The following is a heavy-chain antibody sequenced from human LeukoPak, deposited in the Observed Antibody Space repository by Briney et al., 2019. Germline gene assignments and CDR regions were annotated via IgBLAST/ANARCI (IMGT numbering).Heavy chain of an antibody. CDR3: AKDGIKRYCTIGVCPGGAFDI. CDR2: ISGSGGST. V-gene: IGHV3-23*01. Sequence: GGSLRLSCAASGFTFSSYAMSWVRQAPGKGLEWVSAISGSGGSTYYADSVKGRFTISRDNSKNTLYLQMNSLRAEDTAVYYCAKDGIKRYCTIGVCPGGAFDIWGQGTMVTVSS. J-gene: IGHJ3*02. CDR1: GFTFSSYA. D-gene: IGHD2-8*01.